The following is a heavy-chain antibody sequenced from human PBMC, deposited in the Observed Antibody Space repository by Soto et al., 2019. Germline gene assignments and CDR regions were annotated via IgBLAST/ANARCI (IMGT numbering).Heavy chain of an antibody. Sequence: QVQLVQSGAEVKKPGSSVKVSCKASGGTFSTYSVGWVRQAPGQGLEWMGRIVPVLGLVDYAQKFQGRVTISADKSTGTAYLELNSLSSGDTAVYYCARGVAVVPAPDTALTWFDPWGQGTLVAVSS. J-gene: IGHJ5*02. CDR2: IVPVLGLV. CDR3: ARGVAVVPAPDTALTWFDP. CDR1: GGTFSTYS. V-gene: IGHV1-69*02. D-gene: IGHD6-19*01.